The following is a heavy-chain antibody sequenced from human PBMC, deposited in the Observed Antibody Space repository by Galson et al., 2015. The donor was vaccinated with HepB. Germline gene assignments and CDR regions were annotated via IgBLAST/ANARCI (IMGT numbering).Heavy chain of an antibody. CDR1: GFSLSTSGVG. D-gene: IGHD2-2*01. CDR3: AHRLGYCSSTSCAFFFDY. Sequence: PALVKPTQTLTLTCTFSGFSLSTSGVGVGWIRQPPGKALEWLALIYWDDDKRYSPSLKSRLTITKDTSKNQVVLTMTNMDPVDTATYYCAHRLGYCSSTSCAFFFDYWGQGTLVTVSS. CDR2: IYWDDDK. V-gene: IGHV2-5*02. J-gene: IGHJ4*02.